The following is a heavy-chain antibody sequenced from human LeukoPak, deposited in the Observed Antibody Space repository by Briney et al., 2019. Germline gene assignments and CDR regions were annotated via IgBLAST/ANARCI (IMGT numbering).Heavy chain of an antibody. D-gene: IGHD6-19*01. CDR1: GITFSSYG. V-gene: IGHV3-33*08. Sequence: GGSLRLSCAASGITFSSYGMHWVRQAPGKGLEWVAVIWYDGSKKYYADSVKGRFTVSRDNSKNTLFLQMNTLRAEDTAVYYCAREGGTGWFFDSWGQGTLVSVSS. CDR3: AREGGTGWFFDS. J-gene: IGHJ4*02. CDR2: IWYDGSKK.